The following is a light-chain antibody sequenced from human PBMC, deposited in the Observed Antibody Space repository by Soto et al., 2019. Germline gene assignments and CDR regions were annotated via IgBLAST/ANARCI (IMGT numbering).Light chain of an antibody. CDR2: DTS. CDR3: KQRFIWPPT. CDR1: QSVSRY. V-gene: IGKV3-11*01. J-gene: IGKJ4*01. Sequence: EIGLTQSPATLSLSPGDRATLSCRASQSVSRYLAWYQQKPGQAPRLLIHDTSTRATGVPDTFSGSGSGTEFILTISRREPEDSAMYYCKQRFIWPPTFGGWTNVEIK.